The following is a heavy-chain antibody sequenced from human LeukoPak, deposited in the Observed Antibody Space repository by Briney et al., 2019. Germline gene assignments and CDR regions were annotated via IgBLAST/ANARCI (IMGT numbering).Heavy chain of an antibody. V-gene: IGHV3-23*01. CDR3: AKEYEGVLVGSSHFDY. CDR1: GFTFSVAA. J-gene: IGHJ4*02. Sequence: GGSLRLSCAASGFTFSVAAMTWVRQAPGKGLEWVSGISGGAISTYYADSVRGRFTISRDNSKNTLYLQMNSLRAEDTAVYYCAKEYEGVLVGSSHFDYWGQGTLVTVSS. CDR2: ISGGAIST. D-gene: IGHD6-13*01.